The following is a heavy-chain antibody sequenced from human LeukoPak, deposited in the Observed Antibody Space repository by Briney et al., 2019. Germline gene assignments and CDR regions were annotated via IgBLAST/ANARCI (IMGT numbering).Heavy chain of an antibody. Sequence: GGSLRLSCTASGFTLSSYAMSWVRQAPGKGLEWVSAISGSGGSTYYADSVKGRFTISRDNSKNTLYLQMNSLRAEDTAVYYCAKEMYYYDSGYYFDYWGQGTLVTVSS. D-gene: IGHD3-22*01. CDR3: AKEMYYYDSGYYFDY. CDR1: GFTLSSYA. J-gene: IGHJ4*02. V-gene: IGHV3-23*01. CDR2: ISGSGGST.